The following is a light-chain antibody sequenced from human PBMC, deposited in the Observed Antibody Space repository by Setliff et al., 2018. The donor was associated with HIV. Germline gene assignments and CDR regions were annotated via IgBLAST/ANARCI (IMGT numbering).Light chain of an antibody. J-gene: IGLJ1*01. Sequence: QSVLTQPASVSGSPGQSITISCTGTNSDIGGYNYVSWYQQQPGKGPKLIIFQVSNRPSGISDRFSGAKSGNTASLTISGLQAEDEADYYCCSNTGSNTYVFGSGTKVTVL. V-gene: IGLV2-14*01. CDR3: CSNTGSNTYV. CDR2: QVS. CDR1: NSDIGGYNY.